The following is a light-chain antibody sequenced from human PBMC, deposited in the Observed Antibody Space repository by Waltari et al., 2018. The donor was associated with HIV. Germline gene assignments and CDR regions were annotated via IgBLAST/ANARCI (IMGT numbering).Light chain of an antibody. V-gene: IGKV3-15*01. CDR1: QSLSSN. CDR2: GAS. CDR3: QQYNNWPYT. Sequence: EIVLTQSPVTLSVSPGERATLSCRASQSLSSNLAWYQQKPGQAPRLLIFGASTRATGIPARFSASGSGTEFTLTISSLQSEDFASYYCQQYNNWPYTFGQGTKLQIK. J-gene: IGKJ2*01.